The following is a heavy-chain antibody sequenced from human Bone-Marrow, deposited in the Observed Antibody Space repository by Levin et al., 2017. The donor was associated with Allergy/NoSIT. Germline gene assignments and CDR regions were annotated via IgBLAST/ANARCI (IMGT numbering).Heavy chain of an antibody. V-gene: IGHV3-74*01. J-gene: IGHJ6*02. CDR3: ARGRCSSTSCYYYYYYGMDV. Sequence: HAGGSLRLSCAASGFTFSSYWMHWVRQAPGKGLVWVSRINSDGSSTSYADSVKGRFTISRDNAKNTLYLQMNSLRAEDTAVYYCARGRCSSTSCYYYYYYGMDVWGQGTTVTVSS. CDR2: INSDGSST. CDR1: GFTFSSYW. D-gene: IGHD2-2*01.